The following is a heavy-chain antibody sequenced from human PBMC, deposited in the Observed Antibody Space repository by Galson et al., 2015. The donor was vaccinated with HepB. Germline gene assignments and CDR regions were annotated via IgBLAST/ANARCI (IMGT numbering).Heavy chain of an antibody. CDR2: IKQDGSEK. J-gene: IGHJ4*02. CDR1: GFTFSSYW. Sequence: SLRLSCAASGFTFSSYWMTWVRQAPGKGLEWVANIKQDGSEKNYVDSVKGRFTISRDNAKNSLYLQMDSLRAEDTAVYYCASAWGSVDYWGQGTLVTVSS. CDR3: ASAWGSVDY. V-gene: IGHV3-7*03. D-gene: IGHD3-16*01.